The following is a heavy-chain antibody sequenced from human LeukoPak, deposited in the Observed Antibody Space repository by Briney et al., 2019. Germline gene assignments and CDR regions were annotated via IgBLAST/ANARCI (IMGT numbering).Heavy chain of an antibody. J-gene: IGHJ3*02. CDR1: GFTFSGYT. D-gene: IGHD2-8*01. Sequence: GGSLRLSCVASGFTFSGYTMNWVRQAPGKGLEWVSSITSSSTYIYYADSVRGRFTISRDNAKNSLYLQMNSLRAEDTAVYYCAREDTGVAFDIWGQGTTVTV. CDR3: AREDTGVAFDI. V-gene: IGHV3-21*01. CDR2: ITSSSTYI.